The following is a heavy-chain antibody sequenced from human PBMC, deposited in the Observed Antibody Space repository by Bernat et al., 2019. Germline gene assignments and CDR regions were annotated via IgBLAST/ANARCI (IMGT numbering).Heavy chain of an antibody. CDR2: IYSGGST. CDR3: ARASGYDLYAFDI. CDR1: GFTVSSNY. D-gene: IGHD5-12*01. V-gene: IGHV3-53*04. Sequence: EVQLVESGGGLVQPGGSLRLSCAASGFTVSSNYMSWVRQAPGKGLEWVSVIYSGGSTYYADSVKGRLTISRHNSKNTLYLQMNSLRAEDTAVYYCARASGYDLYAFDIWGQGTMVTVSS. J-gene: IGHJ3*02.